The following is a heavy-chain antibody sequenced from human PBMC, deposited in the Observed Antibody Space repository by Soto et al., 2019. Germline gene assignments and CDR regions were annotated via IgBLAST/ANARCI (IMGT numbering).Heavy chain of an antibody. J-gene: IGHJ3*02. CDR1: GGAFSIYT. V-gene: IGHV1-69*02. Sequence: SVNGYWKAAGGAFSIYTISWGRQAPGQGLEWMGRIIPILGIANYAQKFQERVTITRDMSTSTAYMELSSLRSEDTAVYYCAAALLGYCTNGVCPETFDIWGQGTMVTVSS. CDR3: AAALLGYCTNGVCPETFDI. CDR2: IIPILGIA. D-gene: IGHD2-8*01.